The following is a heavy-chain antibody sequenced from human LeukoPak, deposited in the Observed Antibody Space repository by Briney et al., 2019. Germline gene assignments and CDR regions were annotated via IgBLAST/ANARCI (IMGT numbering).Heavy chain of an antibody. Sequence: GGSLRLSCAASGFTFSSYWMSWVRRAPGKGLEWVAVISYDGSNKYYADSVKGRFTIPRDNSKNTLYLQMNSLRAEDTAVYYCARAYDSSVSNWFDPWGQGTLVTVSS. CDR3: ARAYDSSVSNWFDP. CDR1: GFTFSSYW. D-gene: IGHD3-22*01. CDR2: ISYDGSNK. V-gene: IGHV3-30-3*01. J-gene: IGHJ5*02.